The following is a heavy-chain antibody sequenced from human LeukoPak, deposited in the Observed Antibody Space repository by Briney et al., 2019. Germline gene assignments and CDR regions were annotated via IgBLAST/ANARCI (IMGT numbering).Heavy chain of an antibody. CDR3: TRVVFKMTTVTRGSGGMDV. D-gene: IGHD4-17*01. CDR1: GFTFSSYA. CDR2: IRSKAYGGTT. V-gene: IGHV3-49*04. J-gene: IGHJ6*02. Sequence: GGSLRLSCAASGFTFSSYAMSWVRQAPGKGLEWVSFIRSKAYGGTTDYAASVKGRFTISRDDSKSIAYLQMNSLKTEDTAVYYCTRVVFKMTTVTRGSGGMDVWGQGTTVTVSS.